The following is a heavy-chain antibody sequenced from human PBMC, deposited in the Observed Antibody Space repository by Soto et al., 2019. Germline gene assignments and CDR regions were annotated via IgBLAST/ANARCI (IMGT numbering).Heavy chain of an antibody. Sequence: GGSLRLSCAASGFSFSGYTMNWIRHVPGEGLEWVSSISGRSGYIHYADSVRGRFTISRDNAGNSLFLHMSNVTAGDTAMYYCARRENDTTAYYWLHWGQGTLVTVSS. J-gene: IGHJ4*02. CDR1: GFSFSGYT. V-gene: IGHV3-21*01. D-gene: IGHD3-22*01. CDR3: ARRENDTTAYYWLH. CDR2: ISGRSGYI.